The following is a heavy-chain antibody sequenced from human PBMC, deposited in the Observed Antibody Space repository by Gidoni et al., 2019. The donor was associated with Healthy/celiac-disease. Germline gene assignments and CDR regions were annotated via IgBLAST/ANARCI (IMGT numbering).Heavy chain of an antibody. CDR3: ARDRMTLGYSCQFVDY. Sequence: QVQLVESGGGVVQPGRSLRLSCAASGFTFSSYGMHWVRQAPGKGLEWGAVIWYDGSNKYYADSVRGRFTISRDNSKNTLYRQMNSLRAEDTAVYYCARDRMTLGYSCQFVDYWGQGTLVTVSS. V-gene: IGHV3-33*01. CDR2: IWYDGSNK. CDR1: GFTFSSYG. D-gene: IGHD5-12*01. J-gene: IGHJ4*02.